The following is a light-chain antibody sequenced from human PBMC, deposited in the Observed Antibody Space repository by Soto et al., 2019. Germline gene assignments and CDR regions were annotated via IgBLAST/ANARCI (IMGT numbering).Light chain of an antibody. V-gene: IGLV2-14*01. CDR2: TVS. CDR1: SSDVGANIF. CDR3: SSFTTDSTYV. Sequence: QSVLTQPASVSGSPGQSITISCTGTSSDVGANIFVSWYQQHPGKVPKLMIYTVSSRPSGVSQRFSGSKSGNTASLTISGLQAGDEADYYCSSFTTDSTYVFGTGTKVTVL. J-gene: IGLJ1*01.